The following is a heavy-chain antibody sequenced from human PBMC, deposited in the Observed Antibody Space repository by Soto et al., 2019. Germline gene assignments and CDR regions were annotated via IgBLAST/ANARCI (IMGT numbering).Heavy chain of an antibody. D-gene: IGHD6-13*01. V-gene: IGHV4-30-2*01. CDR2: IYHSGST. Sequence: PSETLSLTCAVSGGSISSGGYSWSWIRQPPGKGLEWIGYIYHSGSTYYNPSLKSRVTISVDRSKNQFSLKLSSVTAADTAVYYCARVVKKLIAAAGTDYYYGMDVWGQGTTVTVSS. CDR1: GGSISSGGYS. CDR3: ARVVKKLIAAAGTDYYYGMDV. J-gene: IGHJ6*02.